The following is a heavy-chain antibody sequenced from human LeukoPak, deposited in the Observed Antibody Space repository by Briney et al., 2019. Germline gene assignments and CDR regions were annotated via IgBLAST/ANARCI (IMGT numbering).Heavy chain of an antibody. J-gene: IGHJ5*02. CDR1: GFTFSDYY. CDR3: ARVRGNYWFDP. D-gene: IGHD1-7*01. V-gene: IGHV3-11*05. Sequence: GGSLRLSCTASGFTFSDYYMSWIRQAPGKGLEWISYITSSSSYTNYADSVKGRFTNSRDNAKHSLYLQMNSLRAEDTAVYYCARVRGNYWFDPWGQGTLVTVSS. CDR2: ITSSSSYT.